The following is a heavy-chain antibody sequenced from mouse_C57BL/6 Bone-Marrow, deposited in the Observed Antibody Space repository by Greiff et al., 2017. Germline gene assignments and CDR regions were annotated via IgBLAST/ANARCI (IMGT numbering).Heavy chain of an antibody. CDR1: GYSFTGYY. CDR2: INPSTGGT. CDR3: ARSPF. Sequence: EVKLLESGPELVKPGASVKISCKASGYSFTGYYMNWVKQSPEKSLEWIGEINPSTGGTTYNQKFKAKATLTVDKSSSTAYMQLKSLTSEDSAVYYCARSPFWGTGTTVTVSS. V-gene: IGHV1-42*01. J-gene: IGHJ1*03.